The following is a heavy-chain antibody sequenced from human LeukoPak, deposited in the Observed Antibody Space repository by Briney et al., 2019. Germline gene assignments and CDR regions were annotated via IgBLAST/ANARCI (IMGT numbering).Heavy chain of an antibody. V-gene: IGHV1-69*05. Sequence: ASVKVSCKASGGTFSSYAISWVRQAPAQGLEWMGGIIPIFGTANYAQKFQGRVTITTDESTSTAYMELSSLRSEDTAVYYCARSASGGDEDYFDYWGQGTLVTVSS. CDR2: IIPIFGTA. D-gene: IGHD2-21*01. CDR3: ARSASGGDEDYFDY. J-gene: IGHJ4*02. CDR1: GGTFSSYA.